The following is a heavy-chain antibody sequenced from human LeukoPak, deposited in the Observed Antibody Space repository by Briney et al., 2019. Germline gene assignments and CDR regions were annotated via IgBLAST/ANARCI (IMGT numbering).Heavy chain of an antibody. D-gene: IGHD3-22*01. J-gene: IGHJ1*01. Sequence: TGGSLRLSCAASGFTFSRYWMHWVSQAPGKGLVWGSRINGDGSTTSYADSVKGGFTISRDNAKNTLNLQMSSLRAEDTAVYYGATGNYYDSRGYYTFGHWGQGTLVTVSS. CDR1: GFTFSRYW. CDR2: INGDGSTT. CDR3: ATGNYYDSRGYYTFGH. V-gene: IGHV3-74*01.